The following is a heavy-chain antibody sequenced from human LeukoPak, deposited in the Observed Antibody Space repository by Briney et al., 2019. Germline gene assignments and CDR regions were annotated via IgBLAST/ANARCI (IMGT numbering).Heavy chain of an antibody. J-gene: IGHJ3*02. V-gene: IGHV5-51*01. CDR1: GYSFTSYW. CDR3: AGLLNWLHAKGAFDI. D-gene: IGHD5-24*01. Sequence: GESLKISCKGSGYSFTSYWIGWVRQMPGKGLEWMGIIYPGDSDTRYSPSFQGQVTISADRSISTAYLQWSSLKASDTAMYYCAGLLNWLHAKGAFDIWGQGTMVTVSS. CDR2: IYPGDSDT.